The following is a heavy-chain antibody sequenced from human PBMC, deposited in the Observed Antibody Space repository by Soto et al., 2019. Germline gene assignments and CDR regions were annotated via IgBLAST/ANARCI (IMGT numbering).Heavy chain of an antibody. V-gene: IGHV4-39*01. CDR3: ARHVKVSSWGSSSWYKTFDY. CDR2: IYYSGST. D-gene: IGHD6-13*01. CDR1: GGSISSSSYY. Sequence: QLQLQESGPGLVKPSETLSLTCTVSGGSISSSSYYWGWIRQPPGKGLEWIGSIYYSGSTYYNPSLKSRVTISVDTSKNQFSLKLSSLTAADTAVYYCARHVKVSSWGSSSWYKTFDYWGQGTLVTVSS. J-gene: IGHJ4*02.